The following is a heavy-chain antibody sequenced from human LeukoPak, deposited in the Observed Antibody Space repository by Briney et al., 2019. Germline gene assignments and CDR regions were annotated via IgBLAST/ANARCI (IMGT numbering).Heavy chain of an antibody. CDR3: ARGFEVAAAGNAFDI. CDR2: IYHSGST. V-gene: IGHV4-30-2*01. CDR1: GGSISSGGYY. D-gene: IGHD6-13*01. J-gene: IGHJ3*02. Sequence: SETLSLTCTVSGGSISSGGYYWSWIRQPPGKGLEWIGYIYHSGSTYYNPSLKSRVTISVDRSKNQFSLKLSSVTAADTAVYYCARGFEVAAAGNAFDIWGQGTMVTVSS.